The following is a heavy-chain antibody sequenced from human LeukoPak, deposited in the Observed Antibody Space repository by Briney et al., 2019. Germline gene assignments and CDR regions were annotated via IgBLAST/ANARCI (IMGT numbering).Heavy chain of an antibody. D-gene: IGHD6-19*01. CDR1: GGSISSGGYS. CDR2: IYHSGST. J-gene: IGHJ4*02. Sequence: SETLSLTCAVSGGSISSGGYSWSWIRQPPGKGLEWIGYIYHSGSTYYNPSLKSRVTISVDTSKNQFSLKLSSVTAADTAVYYCATSSGWYYPSDYWGQGTLVTVSS. CDR3: ATSSGWYYPSDY. V-gene: IGHV4-30-2*01.